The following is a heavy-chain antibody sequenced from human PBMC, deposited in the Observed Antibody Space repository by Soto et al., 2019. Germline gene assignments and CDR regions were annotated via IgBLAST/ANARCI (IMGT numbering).Heavy chain of an antibody. CDR2: INHNGDS. Sequence: QVHLQQWGAGLLKPSETLSLTCGVYGGSFGTSYWAWIRQSPEKGLEWIGEINHNGDSNYNPSLKMRVTISLDMSENQFSLNMTPVAAADTAVYYCARVTRFPDAFDIWGQGTTVIVSS. CDR3: ARVTRFPDAFDI. CDR1: GGSFGTSY. J-gene: IGHJ3*02. V-gene: IGHV4-34*01.